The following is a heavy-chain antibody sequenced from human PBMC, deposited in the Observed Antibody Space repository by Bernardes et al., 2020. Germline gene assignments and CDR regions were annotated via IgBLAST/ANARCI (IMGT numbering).Heavy chain of an antibody. V-gene: IGHV1-2*04. Sequence: ASVKVSCKASGYTFTGYYMHWVRQAPGQGLEWMGWINPNSGGTKYAQKFQGWVTMTRDTSISTAYMELSRLRSDDTAVYYCARDGSGYSGYDSNFDYWGQGTLVTVSS. CDR3: ARDGSGYSGYDSNFDY. CDR1: GYTFTGYY. J-gene: IGHJ4*02. D-gene: IGHD5-12*01. CDR2: INPNSGGT.